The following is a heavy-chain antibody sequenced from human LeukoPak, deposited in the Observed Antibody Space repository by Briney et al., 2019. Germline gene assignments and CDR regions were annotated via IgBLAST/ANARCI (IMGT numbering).Heavy chain of an antibody. CDR2: INHSGST. CDR1: GGSFSGYY. J-gene: IGHJ4*02. Sequence: SETLSLTCAVYGGSFSGYYWSWIRQPPGKGLEWIGEINHSGSTNYNPSLKSRVTISVDTSKNQFSLKLSSVTAADTAVYYCARAHPDYGDYDLDYWGQGTLVTVSS. CDR3: ARAHPDYGDYDLDY. D-gene: IGHD4-17*01. V-gene: IGHV4-34*01.